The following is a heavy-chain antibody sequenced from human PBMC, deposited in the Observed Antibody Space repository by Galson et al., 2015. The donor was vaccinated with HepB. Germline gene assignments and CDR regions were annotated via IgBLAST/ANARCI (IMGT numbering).Heavy chain of an antibody. CDR2: ISSNGGST. Sequence: SLRLSCAASGFTFSSYAMHWVRQAPGKGLEYVSAISSNGGSTYYADSVKGRFTISRDNSKNTLYLQMSSLRAEDTAVYYCVKEHRIQVDRGADPDYFDYWGQGTLVTVSS. CDR1: GFTFSSYA. D-gene: IGHD3-10*01. V-gene: IGHV3-64D*09. J-gene: IGHJ4*02. CDR3: VKEHRIQVDRGADPDYFDY.